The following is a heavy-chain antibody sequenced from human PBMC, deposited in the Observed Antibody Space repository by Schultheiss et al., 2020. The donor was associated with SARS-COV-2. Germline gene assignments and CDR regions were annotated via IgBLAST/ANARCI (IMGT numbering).Heavy chain of an antibody. Sequence: SETLSLTCTVSGYSISSGYYWGWIRQPPGKGLEWIGYISYSGTTNYNPSLKSRVTMSVDTSKNQFSLNLSSVTAADTAVYYCARDMADYYYGMDVWGQGTTVTVSS. CDR2: ISYSGTT. V-gene: IGHV4-38-2*02. D-gene: IGHD5-24*01. CDR1: GYSISSGYY. CDR3: ARDMADYYYGMDV. J-gene: IGHJ6*02.